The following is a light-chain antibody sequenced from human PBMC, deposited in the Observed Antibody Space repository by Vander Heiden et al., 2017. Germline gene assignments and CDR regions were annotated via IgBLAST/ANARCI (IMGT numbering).Light chain of an antibody. CDR2: AAS. CDR1: QYMRNY. V-gene: IGKV1-39*01. J-gene: IGKJ1*01. CDR3: QQTYSTFRT. Sequence: DVQMTQSPSSLSASEGDRVTISCRASQYMRNYLNWYQQKPGRAPKLLIAAASILQSGVPSRINGSGSGTYFTLTITNLQPEDFATYYCQQTYSTFRTFGQGTKVEIK.